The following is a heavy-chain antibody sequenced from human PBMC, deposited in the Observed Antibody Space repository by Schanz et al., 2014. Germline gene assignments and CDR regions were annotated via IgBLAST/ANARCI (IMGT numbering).Heavy chain of an antibody. CDR3: AKSLESCPGGRCSRGYFDY. V-gene: IGHV3-11*01. CDR1: GFAFSDYF. D-gene: IGHD2-8*02. J-gene: IGHJ4*02. CDR2: IGNGGVTI. Sequence: VQLVESGGGLVQPGGSLRLSCVASGFAFSDYFMAWIRQPPGRGLEWVSYIGNGGVTIYYADSVKGRFTISRDNFKGALYLQMSSLRAEDTAVYYCAKSLESCPGGRCSRGYFDYWGQGTLVTVSS.